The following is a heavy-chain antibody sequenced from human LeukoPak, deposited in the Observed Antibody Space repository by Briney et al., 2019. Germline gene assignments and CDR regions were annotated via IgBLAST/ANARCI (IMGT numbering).Heavy chain of an antibody. CDR2: ISGSGGRT. CDR3: AKGRTYDRSPTEDY. CDR1: GFTFSSYA. J-gene: IGHJ4*02. D-gene: IGHD3-3*01. V-gene: IGHV3-23*01. Sequence: PGGSLRLSCAASGFTFSSYAMSWVRQAPGQGLEWVSAISGSGGRTYYADSVKGRFTISRDNSKDTLYLQMNSLRAEDTAVYYCAKGRTYDRSPTEDYWGQGTLVTVST.